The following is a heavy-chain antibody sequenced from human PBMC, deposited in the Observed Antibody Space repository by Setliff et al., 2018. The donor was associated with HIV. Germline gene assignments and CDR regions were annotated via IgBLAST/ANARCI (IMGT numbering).Heavy chain of an antibody. J-gene: IGHJ4*02. CDR2: MYHTGST. CDR3: ARHAAGPDGPFDY. D-gene: IGHD2-2*01. V-gene: IGHV4-38-2*01. Sequence: PSETLSLTCAVSGYSISSGCYWGWIRQPPGKGLEWIGSMYHTGSTYYSPSLNSRFTISVDTSKNQFSLKLSSVTAADTAVYYCARHAAGPDGPFDYWGQGTLVTVSS. CDR1: GYSISSGCY.